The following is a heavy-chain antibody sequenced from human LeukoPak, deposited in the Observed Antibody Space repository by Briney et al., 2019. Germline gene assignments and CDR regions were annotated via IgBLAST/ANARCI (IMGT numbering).Heavy chain of an antibody. D-gene: IGHD2-2*01. CDR3: AKAPCSSTSCRYYFDY. CDR1: GFTFSNYA. Sequence: PGGSLRLSCAASGFTFSNYAMSWVRQAPGRGLEWVSAISASGGSTYYADSVRGRFTISSDNSKNTLYLQMNSLRAEDTAVYYCAKAPCSSTSCRYYFDYWGQGSQVTVSS. V-gene: IGHV3-23*01. J-gene: IGHJ4*02. CDR2: ISASGGST.